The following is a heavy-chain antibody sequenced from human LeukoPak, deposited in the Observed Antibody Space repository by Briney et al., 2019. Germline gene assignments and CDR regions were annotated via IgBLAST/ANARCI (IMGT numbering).Heavy chain of an antibody. CDR2: VRYDGSKK. Sequence: GGSLRLSCAASGFTFSSYGMHWVRQAPGRGLEWVAFVRYDGSKKYYADSVKGRFTISRDNSKNTLYLQMNSLRGEDTAVYYCARDGSSGYYSSCPDYWGQGTLVTVSS. J-gene: IGHJ4*02. V-gene: IGHV3-30*02. CDR1: GFTFSSYG. D-gene: IGHD6-13*01. CDR3: ARDGSSGYYSSCPDY.